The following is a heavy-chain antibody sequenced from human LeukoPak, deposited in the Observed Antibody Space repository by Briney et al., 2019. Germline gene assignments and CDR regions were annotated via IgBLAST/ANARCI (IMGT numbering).Heavy chain of an antibody. CDR2: INHSGST. J-gene: IGHJ4*02. D-gene: IGHD6-25*01. V-gene: IGHV4-34*01. CDR1: GGSFSGYY. Sequence: PSETLSLTCAVYGGSFSGYYWSWIRQPPGKGLEWIGEINHSGSTDYNPSLKSRVTISVDTSKNQFSLKLSSVTAADTAVYYCARVRAGPFDYWGQGTLVTVSS. CDR3: ARVRAGPFDY.